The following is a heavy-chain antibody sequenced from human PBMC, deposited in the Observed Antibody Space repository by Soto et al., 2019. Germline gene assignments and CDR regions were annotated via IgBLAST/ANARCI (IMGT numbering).Heavy chain of an antibody. CDR3: AKDRGSSTKNLDG. CDR2: ISGSGGSA. J-gene: IGHJ4*02. D-gene: IGHD2-2*01. CDR1: GFTFSSYA. V-gene: IGHV3-23*01. Sequence: GGSLRLSCAASGFTFSSYAMNWVRQAPAKGLEWVSVISGSGGSAYYGDSVEGRFTISRDNSKNTLYLQMNSLTAEDTAIYYCAKDRGSSTKNLDGWGPGTQVTVSS.